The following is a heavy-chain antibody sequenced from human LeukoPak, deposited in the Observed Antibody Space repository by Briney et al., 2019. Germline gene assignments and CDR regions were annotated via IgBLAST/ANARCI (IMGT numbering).Heavy chain of an antibody. CDR1: GYSFTSYD. CDR2: MNPNSGNT. D-gene: IGHD6-13*01. Sequence: ASVKVSCKASGYSFTSYDINWVRQATGQGLEWMGWMNPNSGNTGYAQKFQGRITMTRNTSISTAYMELSSLTSEDTAVYYCARIAAAGNRRLNYWGQGTLVTVSS. V-gene: IGHV1-8*01. CDR3: ARIAAAGNRRLNY. J-gene: IGHJ4*02.